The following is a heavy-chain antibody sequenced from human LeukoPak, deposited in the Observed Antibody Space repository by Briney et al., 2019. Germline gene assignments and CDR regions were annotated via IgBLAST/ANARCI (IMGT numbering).Heavy chain of an antibody. V-gene: IGHV3-15*01. J-gene: IGHJ4*02. D-gene: IGHD3-10*01. CDR3: TAYYYGSGSNYNDY. CDR2: IKNKADGGTT. Sequence: GGSLRLSCAASGFTFSNAWMSWVRQAPGKGLEWVGRIKNKADGGTTDYAAPVKGRFTISRDDSKNTLYQQMNSLKTEDTALYYCTAYYYGSGSNYNDYWGQGTLVTVSS. CDR1: GFTFSNAW.